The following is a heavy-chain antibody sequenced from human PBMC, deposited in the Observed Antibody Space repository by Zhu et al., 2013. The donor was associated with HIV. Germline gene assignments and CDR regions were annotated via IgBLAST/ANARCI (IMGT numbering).Heavy chain of an antibody. CDR3: ARDGEQWLVLPLWFDY. D-gene: IGHD6-19*01. CDR2: IIPIFGTA. CDR1: GGTFSSYA. V-gene: IGHV1-69*06. J-gene: IGHJ4*02. Sequence: QVQLVQSGAEVKKPGSSVKVSCKASGGTFSSYAISWVRQAPGQGLEWMGGIIPIFGTANYAQKFQGRVTITADKSTSTAYMELSSLRSDDTAVYYCARDGEQWLVLPLWFDYWGQGTLVTVSS.